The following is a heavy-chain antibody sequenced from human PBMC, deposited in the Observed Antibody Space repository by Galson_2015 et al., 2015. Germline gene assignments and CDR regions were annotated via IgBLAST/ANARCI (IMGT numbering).Heavy chain of an antibody. CDR2: IYPGDSDT. CDR1: GYSFTSYW. V-gene: IGHV5-51*01. Sequence: QSGAEVKKPGESLKISCKGSGYSFTSYWIGWVRQMPGKGLEWMGIIYPGDSDTRYSLSFQGQVTISADKSISTAYLQWSSLKASDTAMYYCAGTPRPPLYYYDSSGYNNWFDPWGQGTLVTVSS. D-gene: IGHD3-22*01. CDR3: AGTPRPPLYYYDSSGYNNWFDP. J-gene: IGHJ5*02.